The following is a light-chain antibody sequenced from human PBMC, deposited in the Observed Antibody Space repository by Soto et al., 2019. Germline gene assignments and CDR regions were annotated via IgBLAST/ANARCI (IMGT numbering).Light chain of an antibody. CDR3: QQAKSFPIT. J-gene: IGKJ5*01. Sequence: DIQVTQSPPSMAASVRDRVTITCRASQDIGNWMTWYQQKPGKAPKLLIYSASTLVRGVPSRFSGSGSGTEFTLTISGLQPEDSLTYYCQQAKSFPITFGQGTRLEIK. CDR1: QDIGNW. V-gene: IGKV1-12*01. CDR2: SAS.